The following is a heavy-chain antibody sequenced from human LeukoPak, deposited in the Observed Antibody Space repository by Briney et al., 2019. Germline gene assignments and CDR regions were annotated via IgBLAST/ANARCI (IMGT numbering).Heavy chain of an antibody. CDR3: ARRYYDSSGYPDPYAFDI. CDR1: GGSISSSSYY. J-gene: IGHJ3*02. CDR2: IYYSGST. V-gene: IGHV4-39*01. D-gene: IGHD3-22*01. Sequence: SETLSLTCTVSGGSISSSSYYWGWIRQPPGKGLEWIGTIYYSGSTYYNPSLKSRVTISVDTSKNQFPLKLSSVTAADTAVYYCARRYYDSSGYPDPYAFDIWGQGTMVTVSS.